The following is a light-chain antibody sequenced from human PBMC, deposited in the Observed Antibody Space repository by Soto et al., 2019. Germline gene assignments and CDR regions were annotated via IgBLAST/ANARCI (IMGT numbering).Light chain of an antibody. CDR3: QQYNSFPLT. V-gene: IGKV1-5*01. CDR1: QSITNW. Sequence: DIQMTQSPSTLSASVGDRVTITCRASQSITNWLAWYQQKPGKAPKLLMYDASSFHSGVPSRFSGSGSGTEFTLTISSLQPDDFATYYCQQYNSFPLTFGGGTKVDIK. CDR2: DAS. J-gene: IGKJ4*01.